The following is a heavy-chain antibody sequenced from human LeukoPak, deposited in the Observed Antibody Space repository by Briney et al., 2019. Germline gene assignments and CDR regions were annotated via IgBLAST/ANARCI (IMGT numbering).Heavy chain of an antibody. CDR3: ARDVGCSSTSCYGAPYYGMDV. Sequence: GGSLRLSCAASGFTFSSYGMHWVRRAPGKGLEWVAVIWYDGSNKYYADSVKGRFTISRDNSKNTLYLQMNSLRAEDTAVYYCARDVGCSSTSCYGAPYYGMDVWGQGTTVTVSS. CDR2: IWYDGSNK. D-gene: IGHD2-2*01. CDR1: GFTFSSYG. J-gene: IGHJ6*02. V-gene: IGHV3-33*01.